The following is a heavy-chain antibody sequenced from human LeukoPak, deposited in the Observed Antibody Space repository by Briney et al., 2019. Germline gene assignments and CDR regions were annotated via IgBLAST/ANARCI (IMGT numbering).Heavy chain of an antibody. CDR2: IIPIFGTA. CDR1: GGTFSNYA. CDR3: AQSSSWYLVGSGFDP. Sequence: GSSVKVSCKDSGGTFSNYAISWVRQAPGQGLEWMGGIIPIFGTANYAQKFQGRVAITADKSTSTAYMELSSLRSEDTAVYYCAQSSSWYLVGSGFDPWGQGTLVTVSS. J-gene: IGHJ5*02. D-gene: IGHD6-13*01. V-gene: IGHV1-69*06.